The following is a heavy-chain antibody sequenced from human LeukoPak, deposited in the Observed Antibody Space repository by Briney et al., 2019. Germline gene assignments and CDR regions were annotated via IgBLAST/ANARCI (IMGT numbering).Heavy chain of an antibody. J-gene: IGHJ5*02. CDR1: GFTFSSYA. CDR3: ARSLPMVRGVLGFDNWFDP. V-gene: IGHV3-23*01. D-gene: IGHD3-10*01. Sequence: PGGSLRLSCAASGFTFSSYAMSWVRQAPGKGLEWVSAISGRGGSTFYADSVKGRFTISRDNSKNTLYLQMNSLRAEDTAVYYCARSLPMVRGVLGFDNWFDPWGQGTLVTVSS. CDR2: ISGRGGST.